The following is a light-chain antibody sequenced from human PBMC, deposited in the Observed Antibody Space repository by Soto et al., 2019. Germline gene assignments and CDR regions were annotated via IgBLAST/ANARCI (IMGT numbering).Light chain of an antibody. J-gene: IGLJ2*01. CDR1: SSDIGDYTH. CDR2: EVS. Sequence: QSALTQPAPVSGSPGQSITISCTGTSSDIGDYTHVSWYQQHPGKAPKLIIYEVSDRPSGVSNRFSGSKSGNTASLTISGLQTEDEADYYCCSYTSISTSAVFGGGTKLTVL. CDR3: CSYTSISTSAV. V-gene: IGLV2-14*01.